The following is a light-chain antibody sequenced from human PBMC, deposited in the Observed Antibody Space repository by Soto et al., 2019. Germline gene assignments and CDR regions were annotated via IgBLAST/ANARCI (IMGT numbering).Light chain of an antibody. CDR1: SSDVGGYNY. CDR2: EVT. J-gene: IGLJ3*02. V-gene: IGLV2-8*01. Sequence: QPVLTQPPSASGSPGQSVTMSCTGTSSDVGGYNYVSWYQQYPGRAPKLMIYEVTKRPSGVPDRFSGSKSGNTASLTVSGLQAEDEADYYCSSYAASNNFYFVFGGGTKLTVL. CDR3: SSYAASNNFYFV.